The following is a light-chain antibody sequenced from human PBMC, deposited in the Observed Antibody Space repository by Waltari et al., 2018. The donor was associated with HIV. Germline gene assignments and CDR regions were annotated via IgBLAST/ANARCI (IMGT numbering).Light chain of an antibody. V-gene: IGLV2-14*03. J-gene: IGLJ3*02. CDR3: NSYISSSTWV. Sequence: QSALTQPASVSGSPGQSITLSCTGTTTDVGTYNCVSWYQQHPGKAPKLIIYDVTELPTGVSNRFSGSKSGNTASLTISWLQPEDEADYYCNSYISSSTWVFGGGTKLTV. CDR1: TTDVGTYNC. CDR2: DVT.